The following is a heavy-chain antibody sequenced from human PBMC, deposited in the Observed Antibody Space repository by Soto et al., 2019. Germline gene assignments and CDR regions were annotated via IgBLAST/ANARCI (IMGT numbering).Heavy chain of an antibody. J-gene: IGHJ4*02. CDR3: AKGRRVGPTTSFDY. D-gene: IGHD1-26*01. CDR1: GFTFSSYA. Sequence: EVQLLESGGGLVQPGGSLRLSCAASGFTFSSYAMSWVRQAPGKGLEWVSPISGSGENAYYTDSVKGRFTISRDNSKNTLYLQMNSLRVEDTALYYCAKGRRVGPTTSFDYWGQGTLVTVSS. V-gene: IGHV3-23*01. CDR2: ISGSGENA.